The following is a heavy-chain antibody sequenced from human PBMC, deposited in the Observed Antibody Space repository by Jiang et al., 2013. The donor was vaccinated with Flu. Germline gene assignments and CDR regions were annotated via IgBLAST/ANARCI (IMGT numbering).Heavy chain of an antibody. CDR2: IYYSGST. Sequence: LLKPSETLSLTCTVSGGSISSSSYYWAWIRQPPGKGLEWIGNIYYSGSTYYNPSLKSRVTISVDTSKNQFSLKLSSVTAADTSFYYCANYDSSGFLGWFDPWGQGTLVTVSS. CDR1: GGSISSSSYY. J-gene: IGHJ5*02. V-gene: IGHV4-39*01. CDR3: ANYDSSGFLGWFDP. D-gene: IGHD3-22*01.